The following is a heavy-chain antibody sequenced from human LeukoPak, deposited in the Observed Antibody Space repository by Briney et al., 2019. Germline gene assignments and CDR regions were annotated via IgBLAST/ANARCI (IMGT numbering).Heavy chain of an antibody. D-gene: IGHD1-26*01. J-gene: IGHJ1*01. CDR1: GFTFSSYS. Sequence: GGSLRLSCAASGFTFSSYSMNWVRQAPGKGLEWVSSISSSSSYIYYADSVKGRFTISRDNAKNSLYLQMNSLRAEDTAVYYCASFGRPNEGDRLEYFQHWGQGTLVTVSS. CDR3: ASFGRPNEGDRLEYFQH. CDR2: ISSSSSYI. V-gene: IGHV3-21*01.